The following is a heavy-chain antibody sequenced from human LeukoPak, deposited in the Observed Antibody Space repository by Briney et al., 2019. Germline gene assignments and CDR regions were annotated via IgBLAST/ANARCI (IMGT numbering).Heavy chain of an antibody. CDR2: ISSNGRTT. V-gene: IGHV3-11*04. Sequence: GESLRLSCAASVVTFSDYYMTWIRQAPGKGLEWISYISSNGRTTYYADSVKGRFTISRDNANNSLYLQMSSLRAEDTAVYYCATSSGTYYYDNFGYYLDYWGQGTLVTVSS. J-gene: IGHJ4*02. CDR1: VVTFSDYY. CDR3: ATSSGTYYYDNFGYYLDY. D-gene: IGHD3-22*01.